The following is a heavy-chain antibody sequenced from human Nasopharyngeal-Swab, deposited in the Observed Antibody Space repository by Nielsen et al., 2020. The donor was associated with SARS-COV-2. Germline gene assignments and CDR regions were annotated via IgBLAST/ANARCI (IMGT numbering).Heavy chain of an antibody. CDR3: ASQGGGDYYDSRRYYNYVMDV. J-gene: IGHJ6*02. D-gene: IGHD3-22*01. CDR1: GGTFSSYA. CDR2: IIPIFGIA. Sequence: SVKVSCKASGGTFSSYAISWVRQAPGQGLEWMGRIIPIFGIANYAQKWQGRVTITEDKSTSKAYMEQSSLRSEDKAVYYCASQGGGDYYDSRRYYNYVMDVWGQGTTVTVSS. V-gene: IGHV1-69*04.